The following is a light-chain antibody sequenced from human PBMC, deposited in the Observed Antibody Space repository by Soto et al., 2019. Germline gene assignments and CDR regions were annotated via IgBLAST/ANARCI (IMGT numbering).Light chain of an antibody. J-gene: IGKJ2*01. CDR1: QGISSY. Sequence: AIRMTQSPSSFSASTGDRVTITCRASQGISSYLAWYQQKPGKAPKLLIYAASTLQSGVPSRFSGSGSGTDFTLTICCLQSEDFATYYCQQYYSYPRVFGQGTQLEIK. CDR3: QQYYSYPRV. CDR2: AAS. V-gene: IGKV1-8*01.